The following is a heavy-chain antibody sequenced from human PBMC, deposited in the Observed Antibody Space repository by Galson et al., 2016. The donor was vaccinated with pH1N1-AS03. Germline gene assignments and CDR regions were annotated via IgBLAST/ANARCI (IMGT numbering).Heavy chain of an antibody. CDR2: IKSKSEGGTT. V-gene: IGHV3-15*01. D-gene: IGHD3-22*01. J-gene: IGHJ4*02. Sequence: SLRLSCAASGFTFSNSDMNWVRQAPGKGLEWVGRIKSKSEGGTTNYATPVKGRFTISRDDPKNTLFLQMNSLKTADTALYYCTADLDYYDSSSFYSDFDSWGQGTLVTASS. CDR1: GFTFSNSD. CDR3: TADLDYYDSSSFYSDFDS.